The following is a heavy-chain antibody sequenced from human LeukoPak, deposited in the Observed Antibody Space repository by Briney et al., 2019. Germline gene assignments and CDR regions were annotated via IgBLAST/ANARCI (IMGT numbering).Heavy chain of an antibody. D-gene: IGHD4-11*01. CDR1: GYTFTGYY. CDR2: INPNSGGT. J-gene: IGHJ4*02. Sequence: ASVKVSCKASGYTFTGYYIHWVRQAPGQGLEWMGWINPNSGGTNFAQKFQGRVTMTRDTSISTAYMELSRLTSDDTAVYYCARDAIVRDYSNSDYWGQGTLVTVSS. V-gene: IGHV1-2*02. CDR3: ARDAIVRDYSNSDY.